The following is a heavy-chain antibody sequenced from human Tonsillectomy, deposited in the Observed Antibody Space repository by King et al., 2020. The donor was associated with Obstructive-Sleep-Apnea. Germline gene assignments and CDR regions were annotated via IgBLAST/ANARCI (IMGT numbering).Heavy chain of an antibody. CDR1: GFTVRSNY. CDR3: VRGWSSDDFWSGYKGFDI. CDR2: IYSVDAT. V-gene: IGHV3-53*04. J-gene: IGHJ3*02. D-gene: IGHD3-3*01. Sequence: VQLVESGGDLVQPGGSLRLSCAASGFTVRSNYMIWVRQAPGKGLEWVSLIYSVDATYSADSVKGRFTISRHNSQNMVYLQMSSLRLEDTAVYYCVRGWSSDDFWSGYKGFDIWGQGTMVTVSS.